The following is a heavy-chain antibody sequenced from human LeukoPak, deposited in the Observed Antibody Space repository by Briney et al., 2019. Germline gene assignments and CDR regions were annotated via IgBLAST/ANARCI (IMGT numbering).Heavy chain of an antibody. D-gene: IGHD2-2*02. CDR1: GGSISSYY. Sequence: SETLSLTCTVSGGSISSYYRSWIRQPPGKGLEWIGYIYYSGSTNYNPSLKSRVTISVDTSKNQFSLKLSSVTAADTAVYYCARGSEYCSSTSCYTRGDYYYYMDVWGKGTTVTVSS. CDR2: IYYSGST. J-gene: IGHJ6*03. CDR3: ARGSEYCSSTSCYTRGDYYYYMDV. V-gene: IGHV4-59*12.